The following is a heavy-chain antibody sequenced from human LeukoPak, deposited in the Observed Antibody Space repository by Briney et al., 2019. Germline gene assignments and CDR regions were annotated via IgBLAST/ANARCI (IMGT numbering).Heavy chain of an antibody. CDR1: GFTFSSYS. CDR2: ISSSSSTI. CDR3: ARGQRDDYYDSSNPSGDY. Sequence: GGSLRLSCAASGFTFSSYSMNWVRQAPGKGLEWVSYISSSSSTIYYADSVKGRFTISRDNAKSSLYLQMNSLRAEDTAVYYCARGQRDDYYDSSNPSGDYWGQGTLVTVSS. V-gene: IGHV3-48*01. J-gene: IGHJ4*02. D-gene: IGHD3-22*01.